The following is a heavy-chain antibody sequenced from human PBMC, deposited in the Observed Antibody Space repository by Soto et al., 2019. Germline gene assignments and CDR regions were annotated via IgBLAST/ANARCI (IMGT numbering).Heavy chain of an antibody. Sequence: QVQLVESGGGVVQPGRSLRLSCAASGFTFSSYGMHWVRQAPGKGLEWVAVIWYDGSNKYYADSVKGRFTISRDNSKNTLSLPLHILRAEHPAVYYCARPRHMLVAAHAFDIWGQGTMVTVSS. CDR2: IWYDGSNK. J-gene: IGHJ3*02. CDR3: ARPRHMLVAAHAFDI. V-gene: IGHV3-33*01. CDR1: GFTFSSYG. D-gene: IGHD2-15*01.